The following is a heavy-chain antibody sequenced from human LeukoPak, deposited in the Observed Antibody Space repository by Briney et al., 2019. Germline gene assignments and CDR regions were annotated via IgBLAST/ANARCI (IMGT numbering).Heavy chain of an antibody. CDR2: INPNSGGT. J-gene: IGHJ4*02. D-gene: IGHD6-6*01. Sequence: ASVAVSCKASGYTFTGYYMHWVRQAPGQGLEWMGWINPNSGGTNYAQKFQGRVTMTRDTSISTAYMELSRLRSDDTAVYYCARVLSIVSRSFDYWGQGTLVTVSS. CDR3: ARVLSIVSRSFDY. CDR1: GYTFTGYY. V-gene: IGHV1-2*02.